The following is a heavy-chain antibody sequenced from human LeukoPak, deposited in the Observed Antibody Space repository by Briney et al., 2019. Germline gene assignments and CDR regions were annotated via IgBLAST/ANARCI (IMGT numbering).Heavy chain of an antibody. J-gene: IGHJ4*02. CDR2: ISGRGGST. CDR3: AKDLWGSYGDEDY. Sequence: PGGSLRLSCAASGFTLSSYAMSWVRQAPGKGGEWVSAISGRGGSTYYADSGKGRFTISRDNSTNTLYLQMNSLRAEDTAVYYCAKDLWGSYGDEDYWGQGTLVTVSS. CDR1: GFTLSSYA. D-gene: IGHD3-16*01. V-gene: IGHV3-23*01.